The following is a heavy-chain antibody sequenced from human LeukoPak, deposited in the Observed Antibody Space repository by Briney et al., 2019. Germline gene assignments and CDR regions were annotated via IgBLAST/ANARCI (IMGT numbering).Heavy chain of an antibody. Sequence: GGSLRLSCAASGFTFSNVWMSWVRQAPGKGLDWVGRIKSKTDAGTTQYAAPVKGRFTILRDDSKNMLYLQMDSLTTGDTGVYYCGTLLNRDTDYWGPGTLVTVSS. CDR3: GTLLNRDTDY. V-gene: IGHV3-15*01. CDR1: GFTFSNVW. D-gene: IGHD2/OR15-2a*01. CDR2: IKSKTDAGTT. J-gene: IGHJ4*02.